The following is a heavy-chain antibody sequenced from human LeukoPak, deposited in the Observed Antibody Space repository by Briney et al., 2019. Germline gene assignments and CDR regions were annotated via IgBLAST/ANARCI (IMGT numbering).Heavy chain of an antibody. CDR1: GFTVSSNY. CDR2: IYSGGST. CDR3: AKDKQYQLPQQLDY. D-gene: IGHD2-2*01. J-gene: IGHJ4*02. V-gene: IGHV3-53*01. Sequence: PGGSLQLSFAASGFTVSSNYMSWVRRAPGKGLEWVSVIYSGGSTYYADSVKGRFTISRDNSKNTLYLQMNSLRAEDTAVYYCAKDKQYQLPQQLDYWGQGTLVTVSS.